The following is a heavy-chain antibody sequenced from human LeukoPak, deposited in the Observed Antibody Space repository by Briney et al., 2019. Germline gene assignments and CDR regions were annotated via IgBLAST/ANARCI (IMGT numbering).Heavy chain of an antibody. CDR2: ISGTAENT. Sequence: PGGSLRLSCAASGFIFSSYPMSWVRQAPGKGLEWVSAISGTAENTCYADSVKGRFSISRDNSRNTVHLQMNSLRPEDTAVYYCANQRGGFWGQGTLVTVSS. CDR3: ANQRGGF. CDR1: GFIFSSYP. J-gene: IGHJ4*02. V-gene: IGHV3-23*01. D-gene: IGHD3-10*01.